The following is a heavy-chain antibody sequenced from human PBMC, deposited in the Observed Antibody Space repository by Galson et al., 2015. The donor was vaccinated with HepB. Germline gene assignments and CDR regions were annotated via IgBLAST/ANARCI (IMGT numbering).Heavy chain of an antibody. V-gene: IGHV1-69*13. Sequence: SVKVSCKASRGTFSSYAISWVRQAPGQGLEWMGGIIPIFGTANYAQKFQGRVTITADESTSTAYMELSSLRSEDTAVYYCSRTREPLVVPAANSWLPDYWGQGTLVTVSS. CDR1: RGTFSSYA. D-gene: IGHD2-2*01. CDR3: SRTREPLVVPAANSWLPDY. J-gene: IGHJ4*02. CDR2: IIPIFGTA.